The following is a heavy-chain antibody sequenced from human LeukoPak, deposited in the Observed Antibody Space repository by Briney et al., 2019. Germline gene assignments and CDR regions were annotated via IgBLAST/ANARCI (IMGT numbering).Heavy chain of an antibody. J-gene: IGHJ4*02. D-gene: IGHD5-12*01. CDR1: GGSISSSNW. CDR2: IYHRGST. V-gene: IGHV4-4*02. Sequence: SGTLSLTCAVSGGSISSSNWWSWIRQPPGKGLEWIGYIYHRGSTNYNSSLKSRVSISVDTSKNQFYLKLTSVTAADTAVYYCARLDSGYGKYYFDYWGQGTLVTVSS. CDR3: ARLDSGYGKYYFDY.